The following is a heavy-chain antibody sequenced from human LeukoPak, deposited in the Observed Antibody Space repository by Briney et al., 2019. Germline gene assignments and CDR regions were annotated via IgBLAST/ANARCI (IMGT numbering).Heavy chain of an antibody. CDR2: IYYSGST. D-gene: IGHD6-19*01. J-gene: IGHJ4*02. Sequence: SETLSLTCTVSGGSISSSSYYWGWIRQPPGTGLEWIGSIYYSGSTNYNPSLKSRVTISVDTSKNQFSLKLSSVTAADTAVYYCARHIAVAAPGGYYFDYWGQGTLVTVSS. V-gene: IGHV4-39*01. CDR1: GGSISSSSYY. CDR3: ARHIAVAAPGGYYFDY.